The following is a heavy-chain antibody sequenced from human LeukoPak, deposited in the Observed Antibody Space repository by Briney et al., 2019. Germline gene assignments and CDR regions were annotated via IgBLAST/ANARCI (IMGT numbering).Heavy chain of an antibody. CDR3: ARSGGPLDY. CDR2: ISYDGSNK. Sequence: GGSLRLSCAASGFTFSSYAMHWVRQAPGKGLEWVAVISYDGSNKYYADSVKGRFTISRDNSKNTLYLQMNSLRAEDTAVYYCARSGGPLDYWGQGTLVTVSS. J-gene: IGHJ4*02. CDR1: GFTFSSYA. D-gene: IGHD4-23*01. V-gene: IGHV3-30*04.